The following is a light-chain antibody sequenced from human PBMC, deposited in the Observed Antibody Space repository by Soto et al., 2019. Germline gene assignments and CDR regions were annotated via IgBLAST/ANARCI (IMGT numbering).Light chain of an antibody. J-gene: IGLJ2*01. CDR3: SSYVGSNNLV. V-gene: IGLV2-8*01. CDR2: EVS. CDR1: SSDVGGYNY. Sequence: QSALTQPPSASGSPGQSVTISCTGTSSDVGGYNYVSWYQQHPGKAPKLMIYEVSKRPSGVPDRFSGSKSGNTASLAGSGLQAEDEADYYCSSYVGSNNLVFGGGTKLTVL.